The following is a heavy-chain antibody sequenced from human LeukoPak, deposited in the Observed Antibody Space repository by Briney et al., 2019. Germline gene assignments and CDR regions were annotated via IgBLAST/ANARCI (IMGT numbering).Heavy chain of an antibody. V-gene: IGHV4-34*01. CDR3: ASSAGYYPFHY. J-gene: IGHJ4*02. Sequence: SETLSLTCAVYGGSFSVYYWSWIRQPPGKGLEWIGEINPSGTTIYDPSLNSRVNISVDTSKRQFSLTLSPVTAADTALYYCASSAGYYPFHYWGQGTLVTVSS. CDR1: GGSFSVYY. D-gene: IGHD3-10*01. CDR2: INPSGTT.